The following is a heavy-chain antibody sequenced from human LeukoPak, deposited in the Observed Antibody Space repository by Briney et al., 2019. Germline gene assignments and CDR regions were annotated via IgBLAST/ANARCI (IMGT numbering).Heavy chain of an antibody. V-gene: IGHV3-21*01. J-gene: IGHJ5*02. CDR2: ISSSSSYI. Sequence: GGSLRLSCTASGFTFSSYNMNWVRQAPGKGLEWVSSISSSSSYIYYADSVKGRFTISRDNAKNSLYLQMNSLRAEDTAVYYCPRNDGYYVWGRLRDPWGQGTLVTVSS. CDR3: PRNDGYYVWGRLRDP. CDR1: GFTFSSYN. D-gene: IGHD3-10*01.